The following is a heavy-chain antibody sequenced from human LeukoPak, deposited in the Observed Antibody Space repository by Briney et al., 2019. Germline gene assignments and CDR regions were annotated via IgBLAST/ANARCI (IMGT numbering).Heavy chain of an antibody. CDR2: INPSGGST. Sequence: ASVKVSCKASGYTFTSYYMHRVRQAPGQGLEWMGIINPSGGSTSYAQKFQGRVTMTRDTSTSTVYMELSSLRSEDTAVYYCARDRWFGELHYYYYYYGMDVWGQGTTVTVSS. V-gene: IGHV1-46*01. CDR1: GYTFTSYY. D-gene: IGHD3-10*01. CDR3: ARDRWFGELHYYYYYYGMDV. J-gene: IGHJ6*02.